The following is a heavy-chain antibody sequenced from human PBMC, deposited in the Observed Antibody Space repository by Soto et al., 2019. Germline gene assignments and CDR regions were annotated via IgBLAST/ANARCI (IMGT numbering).Heavy chain of an antibody. D-gene: IGHD4-17*01. V-gene: IGHV3-23*01. CDR1: GFTFSSFA. J-gene: IGHJ4*02. CDR2: ITASGDYR. Sequence: VQLLESGGGLVQPGGSLRLSCAASGFTFSSFAMSWVRQAPGRGLEWVSGITASGDYRYYADSVKGRFTISRDNSKNTLYLQMNSLRVEDTAVFYCAKDYGDFWDPLDYWGQGTLVTVSS. CDR3: AKDYGDFWDPLDY.